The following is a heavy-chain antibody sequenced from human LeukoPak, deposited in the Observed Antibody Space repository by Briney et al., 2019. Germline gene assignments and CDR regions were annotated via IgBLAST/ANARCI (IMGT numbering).Heavy chain of an antibody. CDR3: ARDFLREGEWVVFVF. V-gene: IGHV1-2*02. CDR2: INPNSGGT. CDR1: GYTFTGYY. D-gene: IGHD3-16*01. J-gene: IGHJ4*02. Sequence: ASVKVSCKASGYTFTGYYMHWMRQAPGQGLEWMGWINPNSGGTNYAQKFQGRVTMTRDTSISTAYMELSRLRSDDTAVYYCARDFLREGEWVVFVFWGQGTLVHVS.